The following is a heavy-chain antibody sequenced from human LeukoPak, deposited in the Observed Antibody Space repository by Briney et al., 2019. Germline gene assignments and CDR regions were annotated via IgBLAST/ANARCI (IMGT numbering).Heavy chain of an antibody. V-gene: IGHV3-11*06. Sequence: PGGSLRLSCAASGFTFSDYYMSWIRQAPGKGLEWVSYISSSSSYTNYADSVKGRFTISRDNAKNSLYLQMNSLRAEDTAVYYCARGPYSSSWSDFDYWGQGTLVTVSS. CDR3: ARGPYSSSWSDFDY. D-gene: IGHD6-13*01. CDR1: GFTFSDYY. J-gene: IGHJ4*02. CDR2: ISSSSSYT.